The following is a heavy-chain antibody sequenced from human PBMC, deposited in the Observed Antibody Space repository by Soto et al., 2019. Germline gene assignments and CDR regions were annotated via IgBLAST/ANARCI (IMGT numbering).Heavy chain of an antibody. J-gene: IGHJ4*02. Sequence: QVQLVQSGAEVKKPGASVKVSCKASGYTFTNYGFSWVRQAPGQGLEWMGWISAYNGNTNYAQKVQGRVTMTTDTSTSTAYMELRSLTSDDTAVFYGARDRGYYDSSGYYYVPVDDWGQGTLVTVSA. V-gene: IGHV1-18*04. CDR1: GYTFTNYG. D-gene: IGHD3-22*01. CDR3: ARDRGYYDSSGYYYVPVDD. CDR2: ISAYNGNT.